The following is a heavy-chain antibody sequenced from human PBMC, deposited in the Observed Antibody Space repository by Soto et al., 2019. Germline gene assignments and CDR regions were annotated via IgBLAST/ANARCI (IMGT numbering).Heavy chain of an antibody. D-gene: IGHD3-10*01. CDR3: AGITMVRGVLDY. Sequence: PSETLHLTCTVSGGSISSCRYYWSWIRQHTEKGLEWIGYIYYSGSTYYNPSLKIRVTISVDTSKNQFSLKLSSVTAADIAVYYWAGITMVRGVLDYWGQGTLVTVYS. CDR1: GGSISSCRYY. V-gene: IGHV4-31*03. CDR2: IYYSGST. J-gene: IGHJ4*02.